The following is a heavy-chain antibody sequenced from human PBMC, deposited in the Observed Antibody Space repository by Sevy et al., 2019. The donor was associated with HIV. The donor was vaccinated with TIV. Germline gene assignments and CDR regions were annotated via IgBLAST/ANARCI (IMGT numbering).Heavy chain of an antibody. CDR2: VYPGDSDT. V-gene: IGHV5-51*01. CDR1: GYSFANNW. Sequence: GESRKISCKGSGYSFANNWIGWVRQMPGKGLEWMGIVYPGDSDTTYSPSFQGQVTISVDKSISTAYLQWNSLKASDTAMYYCARLPVAAAGLYYFDYWGQGTLVTVSS. J-gene: IGHJ4*02. D-gene: IGHD6-13*01. CDR3: ARLPVAAAGLYYFDY.